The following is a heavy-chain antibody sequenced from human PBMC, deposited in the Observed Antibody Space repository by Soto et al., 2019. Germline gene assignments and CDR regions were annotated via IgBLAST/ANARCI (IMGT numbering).Heavy chain of an antibody. D-gene: IGHD2-8*01. CDR1: GGSISSYY. J-gene: IGHJ5*02. CDR2: IYYSGST. CDR3: ARGERYCTNGVCYSRWFDP. Sequence: SETLSLTCTASGGSISSYYWSWIRQPPGKGLEWTGYIYYSGSTNYNPSLKSRVTISVDTSKNQFSLKLSSVTAADTAVYYCARGERYCTNGVCYSRWFDPWGQGTLVTVSS. V-gene: IGHV4-59*01.